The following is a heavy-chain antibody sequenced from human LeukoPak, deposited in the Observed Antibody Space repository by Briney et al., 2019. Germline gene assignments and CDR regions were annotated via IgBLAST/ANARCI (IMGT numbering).Heavy chain of an antibody. Sequence: PSETLSLTCTVSGGSISSGSYYWSWIRQPAGKGLEWIGRIYTSGSTNYNPSLKSRVTISVDTSKNQFSLKLSSVTAADTAVYYCAGSTDSSGYYQRYFDYWGQGTLVTVSS. CDR1: GGSISSGSYY. J-gene: IGHJ4*02. CDR2: IYTSGST. V-gene: IGHV4-61*02. CDR3: AGSTDSSGYYQRYFDY. D-gene: IGHD3-22*01.